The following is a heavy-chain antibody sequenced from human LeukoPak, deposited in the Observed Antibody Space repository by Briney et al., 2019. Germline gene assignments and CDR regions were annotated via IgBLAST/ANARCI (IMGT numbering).Heavy chain of an antibody. V-gene: IGHV1-18*01. Sequence: ASVKVSCKASGYTFTSYGISWVRQAPGQGLEWMGWISAYNGDTNYAQKLQGRVTMTTDTSTNTAYMELSRLRSDDTAVYYCARGYSSSWYDYWGQGTLVTVSS. D-gene: IGHD6-13*01. J-gene: IGHJ4*02. CDR2: ISAYNGDT. CDR3: ARGYSSSWYDY. CDR1: GYTFTSYG.